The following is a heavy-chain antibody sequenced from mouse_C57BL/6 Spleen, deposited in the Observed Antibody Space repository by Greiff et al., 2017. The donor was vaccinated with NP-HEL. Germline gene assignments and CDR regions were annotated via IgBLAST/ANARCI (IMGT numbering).Heavy chain of an antibody. Sequence: QVQLQQPGAELVKPGASVKLSCKASGYTFTSYWMQWVKQRPGQGLEWIGEIDPSDSYTNYNQKFKGKATLTVDTSSSTAYMQLSSLTSEDSAVYYCARLLGYFGYWGQGTTLTVSS. CDR1: GYTFTSYW. J-gene: IGHJ2*01. CDR3: ARLLGYFGY. D-gene: IGHD4-1*01. CDR2: IDPSDSYT. V-gene: IGHV1-50*01.